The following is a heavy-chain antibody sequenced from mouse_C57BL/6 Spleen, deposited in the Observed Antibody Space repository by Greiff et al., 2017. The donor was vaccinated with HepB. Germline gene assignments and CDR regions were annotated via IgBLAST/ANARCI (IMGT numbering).Heavy chain of an antibody. CDR1: GYTFTSYT. CDR2: INPSSGYT. V-gene: IGHV1-4*01. CDR3: ARGTYDYPYYFDY. D-gene: IGHD2-4*01. Sequence: VQLVESGAELARPGASVKMSCKASGYTFTSYTMHWVKQRPGQGLEWIGYINPSSGYTKYNQKFKDKATLTADKSSSTAYMQLSSLTSEDSAVYYCARGTYDYPYYFDYWGQGTTLTVSS. J-gene: IGHJ2*01.